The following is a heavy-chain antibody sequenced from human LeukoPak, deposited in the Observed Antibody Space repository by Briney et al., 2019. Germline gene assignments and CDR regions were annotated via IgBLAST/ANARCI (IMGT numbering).Heavy chain of an antibody. CDR1: GGSISSYY. V-gene: IGHV4-59*01. CDR3: ARGSPLDWYFDL. Sequence: SETLSLTCTVSGGSISSYYWSWIRQPPGEGLEWIGYIYYSGSTNYNPSLKSRVTMSVDTSKNQFSLKLSSVTAADTAVYYCARGSPLDWYFDLWGRGTLVSVSS. CDR2: IYYSGST. J-gene: IGHJ2*01.